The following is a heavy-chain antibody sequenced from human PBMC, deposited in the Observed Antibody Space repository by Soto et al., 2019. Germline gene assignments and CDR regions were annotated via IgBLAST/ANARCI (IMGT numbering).Heavy chain of an antibody. V-gene: IGHV4-59*08. CDR3: ARLHGYCISSSCHGHYAMDV. CDR1: GGSISSYY. Sequence: SETLSLTYTVSGGSISSYYWSWTRQPPGKGLEWIGYIYYSGSTNYNPSLNSRVTVSVDTSKNQFSLKVTSVTAADTAVYYCARLHGYCISSSCHGHYAMDVWGQGTTVTSP. J-gene: IGHJ6*02. CDR2: IYYSGST. D-gene: IGHD2-2*01.